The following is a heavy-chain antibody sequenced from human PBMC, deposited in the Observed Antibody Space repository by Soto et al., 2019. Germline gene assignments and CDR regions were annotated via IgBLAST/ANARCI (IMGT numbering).Heavy chain of an antibody. CDR1: GGSFSGYY. Sequence: LSLTCAVYGGSFSGYYWSWVRQAPGKGLEWVSVIYSGGSTYYADSVKGRFTISRDNSKNTLYLQMNSLRAEDTAVYYCAIVYYYDSSGYDYWGQGTLVTVSS. CDR2: IYSGGST. V-gene: IGHV3-53*01. J-gene: IGHJ4*02. D-gene: IGHD3-22*01. CDR3: AIVYYYDSSGYDY.